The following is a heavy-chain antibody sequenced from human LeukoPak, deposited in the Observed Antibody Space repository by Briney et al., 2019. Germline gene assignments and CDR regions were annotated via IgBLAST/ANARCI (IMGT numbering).Heavy chain of an antibody. D-gene: IGHD1-26*01. CDR2: SDPEDGET. J-gene: IGHJ4*02. V-gene: IGHV1-24*01. CDR1: GYTLIELS. Sequence: ASVKVSCKVSGYTLIELSMHWVRQAPGKGLEWMGGSDPEDGETIYAQRFQGRVTMTEDTSTDTAYMELSRLRSEDTAVYYCATVAQGVVGATGSLVYWGQGTLVTVSS. CDR3: ATVAQGVVGATGSLVY.